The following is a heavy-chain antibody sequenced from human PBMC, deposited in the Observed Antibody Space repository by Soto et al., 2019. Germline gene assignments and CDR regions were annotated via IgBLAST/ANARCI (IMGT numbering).Heavy chain of an antibody. V-gene: IGHV5-51*01. CDR2: IYPGDSDT. CDR3: ARRGRVDVVVPAAPPRMDYYYGMDV. CDR1: GYSFTSYW. Sequence: GESLKISCKGSGYSFTSYWIGWVRQMPGKGLEWMGIIYPGDSDTRYSPSFQGQVTISADKSISTAYLQWSSLKASDTAMYYCARRGRVDVVVPAAPPRMDYYYGMDVWGQGTTVTVSS. D-gene: IGHD2-2*01. J-gene: IGHJ6*02.